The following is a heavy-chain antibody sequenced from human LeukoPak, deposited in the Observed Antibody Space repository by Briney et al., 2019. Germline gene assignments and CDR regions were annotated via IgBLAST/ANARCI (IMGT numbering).Heavy chain of an antibody. Sequence: PSETLSLTCTVSGGSLNSYYWNWLRQPPGKELEWIGFIYYSCSTNYNPSLRSRVTISVDTSKNQFSLKLTSVTAADTAVFYCARVRCSGGSCYSDYWGQGTLITVSS. CDR2: IYYSCST. CDR1: GGSLNSYY. CDR3: ARVRCSGGSCYSDY. V-gene: IGHV4-59*01. D-gene: IGHD2-15*01. J-gene: IGHJ4*02.